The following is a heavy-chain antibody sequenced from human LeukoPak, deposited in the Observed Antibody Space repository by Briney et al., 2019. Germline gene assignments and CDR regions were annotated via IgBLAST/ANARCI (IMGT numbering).Heavy chain of an antibody. Sequence: GASVKVSCKASGYTFTSYGISWVRRAPGQGLEWMGWISAYNGNTNYAQELQGRVTITTDESTSTAYMELSSLRSEDTAVYYCARAPTYYYDSSGYYYYYYMDVWGKGTTVTVSS. V-gene: IGHV1-18*01. J-gene: IGHJ6*03. CDR2: ISAYNGNT. CDR3: ARAPTYYYDSSGYYYYYYMDV. CDR1: GYTFTSYG. D-gene: IGHD3-22*01.